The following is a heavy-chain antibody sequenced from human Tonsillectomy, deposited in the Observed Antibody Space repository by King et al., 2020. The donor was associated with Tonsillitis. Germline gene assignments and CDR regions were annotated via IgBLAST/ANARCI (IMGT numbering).Heavy chain of an antibody. CDR2: IYHSGST. V-gene: IGHV4-4*02. J-gene: IGHJ1*01. D-gene: IGHD2-21*02. Sequence: QLQESGPGLVKPSGTLSLTCAVSGGSISSSNWWSWVRQPPGKGLEWIGGIYHSGSTNYNPSLKSRVTISVDKSKNKFSLKLRSVTAADTAVYYCARNEVTAIAEYFQHWGQGTLVTVSS. CDR1: GGSISSSNW. CDR3: ARNEVTAIAEYFQH.